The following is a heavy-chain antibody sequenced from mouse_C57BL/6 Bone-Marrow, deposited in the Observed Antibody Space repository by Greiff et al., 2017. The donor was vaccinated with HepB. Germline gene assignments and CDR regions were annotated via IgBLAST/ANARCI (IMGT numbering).Heavy chain of an antibody. CDR1: GFSFNTYA. CDR2: IRSKSNNYAT. J-gene: IGHJ4*01. Sequence: EVKLVESGGGLVQPKGSLKLSCAASGFSFNTYAMNWVRQAPGKGLEWVARIRSKSNNYATYYADSVKDRFTISRDDSESMLYLQMNNLKTEDTAMYYCVRQDWLLRYYAMDYWGQGTSVTVSS. CDR3: VRQDWLLRYYAMDY. V-gene: IGHV10-1*01. D-gene: IGHD2-3*01.